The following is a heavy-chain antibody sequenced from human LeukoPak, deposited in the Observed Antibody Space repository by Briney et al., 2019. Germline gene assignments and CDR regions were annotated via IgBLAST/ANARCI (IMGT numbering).Heavy chain of an antibody. Sequence: GASVKVSCKASGGTFSSYAISWVRQAPGQGHEWMGGIIPIFGTANYAQKFQGRVTITADESTSTAYMELSSLRSEDTAVYYCARRHYGDEYYFDYWGQGTLVTVSS. CDR1: GGTFSSYA. V-gene: IGHV1-69*13. D-gene: IGHD4-17*01. CDR2: IIPIFGTA. CDR3: ARRHYGDEYYFDY. J-gene: IGHJ4*02.